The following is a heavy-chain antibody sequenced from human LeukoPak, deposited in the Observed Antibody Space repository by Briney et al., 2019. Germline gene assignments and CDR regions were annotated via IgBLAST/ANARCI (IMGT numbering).Heavy chain of an antibody. CDR1: GYSFTNYG. D-gene: IGHD6-19*01. J-gene: IGHJ4*02. CDR3: ARGGNSGWRTPNDDY. V-gene: IGHV1-18*01. Sequence: WASVKVSCKASGYSFTNYGITWVRQAPGQGLEWMGWSSAYNGNTNYAQKLQGRVTMTTDTSTSTAYMELRSLRSDDTAVYYCARGGNSGWRTPNDDYWGQGTLVTVSS. CDR2: SSAYNGNT.